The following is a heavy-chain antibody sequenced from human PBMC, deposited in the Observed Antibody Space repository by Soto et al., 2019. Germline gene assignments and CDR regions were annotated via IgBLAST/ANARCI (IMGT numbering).Heavy chain of an antibody. D-gene: IGHD3-9*01. CDR1: GYTFTSYY. V-gene: IGHV1-46*03. J-gene: IGHJ3*02. CDR2: INPSGGST. Sequence: ASVKVSCKASGYTFTSYYMHWVRQAPGQGLEWMGIINPSGGSTSYAQKFQGRVAMTRDTSTSTVYMELSSLRSEDTAVYYCARGENYDILTGYYMGDAFDIWGQGTMVTVSS. CDR3: ARGENYDILTGYYMGDAFDI.